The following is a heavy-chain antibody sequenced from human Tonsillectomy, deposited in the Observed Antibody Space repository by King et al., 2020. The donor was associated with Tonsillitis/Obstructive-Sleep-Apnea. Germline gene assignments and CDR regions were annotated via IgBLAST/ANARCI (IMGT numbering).Heavy chain of an antibody. CDR1: GYSFTSYW. Sequence: QLVQSGAEVKKPGESLRISCKGSGYSFTSYWISWVRQMPGKGLEWMGRIDPSDSYTNYSPSFQGHVTIPDDKSISTPYLQWSSLKASDTAMYYCARLTKGDDFWSGPDYYYMDVWGKGTTVTVSS. CDR3: ARLTKGDDFWSGPDYYYMDV. CDR2: IDPSDSYT. V-gene: IGHV5-10-1*01. J-gene: IGHJ6*03. D-gene: IGHD3-3*01.